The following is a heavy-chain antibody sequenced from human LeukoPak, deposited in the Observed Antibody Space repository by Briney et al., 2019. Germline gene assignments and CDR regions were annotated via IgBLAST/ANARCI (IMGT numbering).Heavy chain of an antibody. CDR2: IYPGDSDT. CDR3: ARQPNYFDTRGYLSHAFDI. V-gene: IGHV5-51*01. D-gene: IGHD3-22*01. Sequence: GESLKISCKGSGYRFSNYWIAWVRQMPEKGLEWMGLIYPGDSDTKYNPSFQGQVTISADKSIGTAYLLWSSLRASDTAMYYCARQPNYFDTRGYLSHAFDIWGQGTMVTVS. J-gene: IGHJ3*02. CDR1: GYRFSNYW.